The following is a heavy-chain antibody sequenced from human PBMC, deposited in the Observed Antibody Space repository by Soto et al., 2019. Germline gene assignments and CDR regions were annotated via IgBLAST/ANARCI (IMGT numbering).Heavy chain of an antibody. CDR1: GVTVKNNY. Sequence: CMRLACAVCGVTVKNNYVSGICKAPGKGLERVSYISSSGSTIYYADSVKGRFTISRDNAKNSLYLQMNSLRAEDTAVYYCARERTGRITIFGVANYGMDVWGQGTSVTVSS. CDR2: ISSSGSTI. D-gene: IGHD3-3*01. CDR3: ARERTGRITIFGVANYGMDV. J-gene: IGHJ6*02. V-gene: IGHV3-11*01.